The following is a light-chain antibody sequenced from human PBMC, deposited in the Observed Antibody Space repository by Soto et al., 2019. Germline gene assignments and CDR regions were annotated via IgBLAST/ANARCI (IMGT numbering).Light chain of an antibody. CDR3: QQYGGSSP. CDR2: MAS. Sequence: DIPMTQSPSTLSASVGDRVTITCRASQRISSWLAWYQQKPGKAPKVLIYMASILESGVSSRSSGSGSGTEFTLTTSSLQPDDFANYYYQQYGGSSPFGQGTRLEIK. CDR1: QRISSW. J-gene: IGKJ2*01. V-gene: IGKV1-5*03.